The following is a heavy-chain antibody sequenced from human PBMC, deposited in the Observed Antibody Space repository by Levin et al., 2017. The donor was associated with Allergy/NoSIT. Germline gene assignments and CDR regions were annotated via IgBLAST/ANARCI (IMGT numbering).Heavy chain of an antibody. CDR2: VNGDGSYT. Sequence: GGSLRLSYAASGFTFRSYWMAWVRQAPGKGLVWVSRVNGDGSYTTYADSVKGRFTISRDNAKDTLYLQMNSLTVEDTAVYYCVRDPDWTTNDAFDMWGQGTMVTVSS. J-gene: IGHJ3*02. CDR3: VRDPDWTTNDAFDM. D-gene: IGHD3/OR15-3a*01. V-gene: IGHV3-74*01. CDR1: GFTFRSYW.